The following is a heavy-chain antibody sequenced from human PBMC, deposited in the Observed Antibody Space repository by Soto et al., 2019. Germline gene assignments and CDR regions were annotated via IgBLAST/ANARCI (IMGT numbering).Heavy chain of an antibody. J-gene: IGHJ4*02. D-gene: IGHD4-17*01. CDR1: GFMFSNYW. CDR3: ARNRDYAFDY. CDR2: IKQDGSDK. Sequence: EVQLVESGGGWVQPGGSLRLSCAASGFMFSNYWMRWVRQAPGKGLEWVAIIKQDGSDKYYVDSVKGRFTISRDNAKNSLYLQMNSLRIEDAAVYYCARNRDYAFDYWGRGTLVTVSS. V-gene: IGHV3-7*01.